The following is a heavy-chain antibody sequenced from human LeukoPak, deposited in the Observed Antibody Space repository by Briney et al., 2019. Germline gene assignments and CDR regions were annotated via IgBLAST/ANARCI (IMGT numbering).Heavy chain of an antibody. CDR1: GGSISSGGYS. Sequence: PSETLSLTCAVSGGSISSGGYSWSWIRQPPGKGLEWIGYIYHSGSTYYNPSLKSRVTISVDRSKNQLSLKLSSVTAADTAVYYCARGHSYGTIDYWGQGTLVTVSS. V-gene: IGHV4-30-2*01. CDR2: IYHSGST. J-gene: IGHJ4*02. CDR3: ARGHSYGTIDY. D-gene: IGHD5-18*01.